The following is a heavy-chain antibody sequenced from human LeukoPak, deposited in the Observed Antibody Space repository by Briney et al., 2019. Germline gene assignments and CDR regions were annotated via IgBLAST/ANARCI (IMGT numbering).Heavy chain of an antibody. J-gene: IGHJ4*02. CDR2: ISYDGSNK. Sequence: GSLRLSCVASRFNFGEYSMDWVRQAPGKGLEWVAVISYDGSNKYYADSVKGRFTISRDNSKNTLYLQMNSLRAEDTAVYYCAKVRAIAAAGMMDFDYWGQGTLVTVSS. CDR1: RFNFGEYS. V-gene: IGHV3-30*18. CDR3: AKVRAIAAAGMMDFDY. D-gene: IGHD6-13*01.